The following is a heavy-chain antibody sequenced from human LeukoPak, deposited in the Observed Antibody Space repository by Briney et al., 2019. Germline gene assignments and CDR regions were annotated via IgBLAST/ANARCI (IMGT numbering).Heavy chain of an antibody. Sequence: SETLSLTCTVSGGSISSSSYYWGWIRQPPGKGLEWIGSIYYSGSTYYNPSLKSRVTISVDTSKNQFSLKLSSVTAADTAVYYCARDSNSGYRGWYHNWFDPWGQGTLVTVSS. V-gene: IGHV4-39*07. CDR2: IYYSGST. D-gene: IGHD6-19*01. J-gene: IGHJ5*02. CDR3: ARDSNSGYRGWYHNWFDP. CDR1: GGSISSSSYY.